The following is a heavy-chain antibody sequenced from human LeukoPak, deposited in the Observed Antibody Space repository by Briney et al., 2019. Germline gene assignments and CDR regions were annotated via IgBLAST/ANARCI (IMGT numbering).Heavy chain of an antibody. J-gene: IGHJ4*02. CDR2: IYPGDSDT. CDR1: GYRFTNYW. D-gene: IGHD2-21*01. CDR3: ARSSGANCGGDCYLDY. Sequence: GESLKISCKVSGYRFTNYWIGWVRQMPGKGLEYMGIIYPGDSDTIYSPSFQGQVTISADKSISTAYLQWRSPKASDTAMYYCARSSGANCGGDCYLDYWGRGTLVTVSS. V-gene: IGHV5-51*01.